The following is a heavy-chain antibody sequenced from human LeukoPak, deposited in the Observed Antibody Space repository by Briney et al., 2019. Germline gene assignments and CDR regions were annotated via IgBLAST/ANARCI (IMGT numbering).Heavy chain of an antibody. Sequence: PGGSLRLSCAASGFTFSSYWMHWVRQAPGKGLVWVSRINSDGSSTSYADSVKGRFTLSRDNAKNTLYLQMNSLRAEDTAVYYCARVRGYCSGGSCYRDLAFDIWGQGTMVTVSS. D-gene: IGHD2-15*01. V-gene: IGHV3-74*01. CDR3: ARVRGYCSGGSCYRDLAFDI. CDR1: GFTFSSYW. CDR2: INSDGSST. J-gene: IGHJ3*02.